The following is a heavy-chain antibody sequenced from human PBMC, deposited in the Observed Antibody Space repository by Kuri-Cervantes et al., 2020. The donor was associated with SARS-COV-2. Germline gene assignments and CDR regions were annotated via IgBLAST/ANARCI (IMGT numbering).Heavy chain of an antibody. CDR3: AGGRSEQIFTGDYGGAFDI. D-gene: IGHD4-23*01. CDR1: GFTFSSYG. Sequence: GGSLRLSCAASGFTFSSYGMHWVRQAPGKGLEWVAFIRYDGSNKYYADSVKGRFTISRDNSKNTLYLQMNSLRAEDTAVYYCAGGRSEQIFTGDYGGAFDIWGQGTMVTVSS. J-gene: IGHJ3*02. V-gene: IGHV3-30*02. CDR2: IRYDGSNK.